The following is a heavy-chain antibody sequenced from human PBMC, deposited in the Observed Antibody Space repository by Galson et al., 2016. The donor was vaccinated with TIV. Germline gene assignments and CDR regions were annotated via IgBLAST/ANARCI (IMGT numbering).Heavy chain of an antibody. CDR1: GYTFTNSE. CDR2: INPSGGST. V-gene: IGHV1-46*01. J-gene: IGHJ4*02. CDR3: ARVLEVAGTDY. Sequence: SVKVSCKASGYTFTNSEINWVRQATGQGLEWMGIINPSGGSTSYAQKFQGRVTMARDTSTSTVYMELSSLRSEDTAVYYCARVLEVAGTDYWGQGTLVTVSS. D-gene: IGHD6-19*01.